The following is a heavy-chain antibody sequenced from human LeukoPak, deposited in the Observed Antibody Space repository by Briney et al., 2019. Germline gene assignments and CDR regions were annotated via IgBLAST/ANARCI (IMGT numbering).Heavy chain of an antibody. Sequence: SETLSLTCTVSGGSISSYYWSWIRQPPGKGLECIGYIYYSGTTKYNPSLKSRVTISVDTSKNRFSLKLSSVTAADTAVYYCARGRYYYDSSGYYYDNWFDPWGQGTLVTVSS. D-gene: IGHD3-22*01. CDR1: GGSISSYY. V-gene: IGHV4-59*01. CDR3: ARGRYYYDSSGYYYDNWFDP. CDR2: IYYSGTT. J-gene: IGHJ5*02.